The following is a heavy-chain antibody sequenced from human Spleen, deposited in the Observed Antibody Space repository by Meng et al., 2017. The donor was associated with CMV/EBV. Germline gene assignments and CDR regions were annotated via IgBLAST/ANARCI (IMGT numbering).Heavy chain of an antibody. CDR1: GGSISSYY. D-gene: IGHD2-2*01. CDR3: ARESYCGCTSCYRGFDP. CDR2: IYHSGT. Sequence: SETLSLTCTVSGGSISSYYWSWIRQPPGKGLEWIGYIYHSGTNYNPSVKSRVTISVDTSKNQFSLKLSSVTAADTAVYHCARESYCGCTSCYRGFDPWGQRTLVTVSS. V-gene: IGHV4-59*01. J-gene: IGHJ5*02.